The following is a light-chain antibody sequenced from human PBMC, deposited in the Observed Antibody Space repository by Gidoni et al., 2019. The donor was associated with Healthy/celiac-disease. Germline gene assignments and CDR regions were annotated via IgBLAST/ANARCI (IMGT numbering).Light chain of an antibody. CDR1: SSDVGGYNL. CDR2: EGS. Sequence: QSALTQPASESGSPGQSITISCTGTSSDVGGYNLVSWYQQHPGKAPKLMIYEGSKRPSGVSNRFSGSKSGNTASLTISGLQAEDEADYYCCSYAGSSTYVFGTGTKVTVL. V-gene: IGLV2-23*01. J-gene: IGLJ1*01. CDR3: CSYAGSSTYV.